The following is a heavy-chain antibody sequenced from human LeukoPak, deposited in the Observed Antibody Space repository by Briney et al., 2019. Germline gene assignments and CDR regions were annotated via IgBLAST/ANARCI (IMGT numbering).Heavy chain of an antibody. D-gene: IGHD2-2*01. CDR2: IHPGDSHT. CDR1: GYTFTKYW. J-gene: IGHJ2*01. Sequence: GESLKISCEGSGYTFTKYWIGWVRQMPGKGLEWMGIIHPGDSHTWYSPSFQGQVTISADKSITMAYLQWSSLKASDTAMYFCARQPGMTAKSWYFDLWGRGTLVTVSS. V-gene: IGHV5-51*01. CDR3: ARQPGMTAKSWYFDL.